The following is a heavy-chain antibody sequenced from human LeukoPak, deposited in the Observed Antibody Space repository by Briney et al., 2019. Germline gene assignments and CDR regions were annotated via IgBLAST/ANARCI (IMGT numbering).Heavy chain of an antibody. CDR1: GYTFTSYG. Sequence: ASVKVSCKAAGYTFTSYGISWVRQAPGQGLEWMGWINPNSGGTNYAQKFQGRVTMTRDTSISTAYMELSRLRSDDTALYYCASVLFRGYNYGYFDYWGQGTLVTVSS. D-gene: IGHD5-18*01. V-gene: IGHV1-2*02. CDR3: ASVLFRGYNYGYFDY. CDR2: INPNSGGT. J-gene: IGHJ4*02.